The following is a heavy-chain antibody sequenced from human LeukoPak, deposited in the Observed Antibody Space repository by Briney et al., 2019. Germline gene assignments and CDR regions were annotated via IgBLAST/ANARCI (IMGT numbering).Heavy chain of an antibody. CDR1: GYTFTSYD. D-gene: IGHD3-16*02. CDR2: MNPNSGNT. V-gene: IGHV1-8*01. Sequence: ASVKVSCKASGYTFTSYDINRVRQATGQGLEWIGWMNPNSGNTGYAQKFQGRVTMTRNTSISTAYMELSSLRSEDTAVYYCARNVAYDYVWGSYRLKPGVWGQGTLVTVSS. J-gene: IGHJ4*02. CDR3: ARNVAYDYVWGSYRLKPGV.